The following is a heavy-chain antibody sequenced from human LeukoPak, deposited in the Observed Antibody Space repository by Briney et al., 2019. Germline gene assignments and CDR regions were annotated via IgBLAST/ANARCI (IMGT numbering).Heavy chain of an antibody. CDR3: AKGNYGSGSYYNDRAFDI. Sequence: GGSLRLSCAASGFTFDVYAMHWVRQAPGKGLEWVSLISWDGGSTYYADSVKGRFTISRDNSKNSLYLQMNSLRAEDTALYYCAKGNYGSGSYYNDRAFDIWGQGTMVTVSS. CDR2: ISWDGGST. J-gene: IGHJ3*02. D-gene: IGHD3-10*01. V-gene: IGHV3-43D*04. CDR1: GFTFDVYA.